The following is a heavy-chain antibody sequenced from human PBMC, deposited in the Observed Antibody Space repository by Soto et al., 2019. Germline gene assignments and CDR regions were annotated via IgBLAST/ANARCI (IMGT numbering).Heavy chain of an antibody. CDR1: GFTFSSYS. Sequence: PGGSLRLSCAASGFTFSSYSINWVRQAPGKGLEWVSYISSSSSTIYYADSVKGRFTISRDNAKNSLYLQMNSLRDEDTAVYYCARNYDFWSGYRPKDAFDIWGQGTMVTVSS. V-gene: IGHV3-48*02. CDR3: ARNYDFWSGYRPKDAFDI. CDR2: ISSSSSTI. D-gene: IGHD3-3*01. J-gene: IGHJ3*02.